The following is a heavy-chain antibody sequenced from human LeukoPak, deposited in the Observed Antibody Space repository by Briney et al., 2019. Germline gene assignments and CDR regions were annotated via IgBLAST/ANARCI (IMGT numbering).Heavy chain of an antibody. V-gene: IGHV3-21*01. J-gene: IGHJ6*03. CDR3: ARFVCSGGSCYSHYYYYMDV. Sequence: GGSLRLSCAASGFTFSDYTINWVRQAPGKGLEWVSSISSSSSYIYYADSVKGRFTISRDNAKNSLYLQMNSLRAEDTAVYYCARFVCSGGSCYSHYYYYMDVWGKGTTVTVSS. D-gene: IGHD2-15*01. CDR2: ISSSSSYI. CDR1: GFTFSDYT.